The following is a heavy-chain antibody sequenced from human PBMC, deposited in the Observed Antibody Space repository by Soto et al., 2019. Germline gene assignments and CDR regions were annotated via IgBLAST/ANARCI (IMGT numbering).Heavy chain of an antibody. J-gene: IGHJ2*01. CDR3: ARATYTSARYFDL. V-gene: IGHV3-13*05. CDR2: IGTAGDP. D-gene: IGHD6-25*01. Sequence: EVQLVESGGGLVQPGGSLRLSCAASGFTFSSYDMHWVRQATGKGLEWVSAIGTAGDPYYPGSVKGRFTISRENAKNSLYLQMNSLRAGDTAVYYCARATYTSARYFDLWGRRTLVTVSS. CDR1: GFTFSSYD.